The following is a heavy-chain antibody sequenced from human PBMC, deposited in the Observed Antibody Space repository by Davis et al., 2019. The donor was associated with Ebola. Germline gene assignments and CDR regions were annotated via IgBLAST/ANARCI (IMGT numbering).Heavy chain of an antibody. CDR1: GGSFSGYY. D-gene: IGHD5-18*01. J-gene: IGHJ4*02. Sequence: SETLSLTCAVYGGSFSGYYWSWTRQPPGKGLEWIGEINHRGSTNYNPSLKSRVTISVDTSKNQFSLKLSSVTAADTAVYYCAREVPYSRFDYWGQGTLVTVSS. V-gene: IGHV4-34*01. CDR2: INHRGST. CDR3: AREVPYSRFDY.